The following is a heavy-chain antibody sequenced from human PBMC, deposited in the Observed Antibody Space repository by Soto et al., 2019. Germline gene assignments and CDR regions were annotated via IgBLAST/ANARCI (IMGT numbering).Heavy chain of an antibody. CDR2: VSHDGRNT. Sequence: VQLVESGGGVVQPGRSLRLSCAASGFTFSDYAMHWVRQAPGKGLEWVGVVSHDGRNTHYADSVKGRFTISRDNSKNTVSLEMTSLRAEDTAVYYCAKGGRQWLVTSDFNYWGQGALVTVSS. D-gene: IGHD6-19*01. V-gene: IGHV3-30*18. CDR1: GFTFSDYA. CDR3: AKGGRQWLVTSDFNY. J-gene: IGHJ4*02.